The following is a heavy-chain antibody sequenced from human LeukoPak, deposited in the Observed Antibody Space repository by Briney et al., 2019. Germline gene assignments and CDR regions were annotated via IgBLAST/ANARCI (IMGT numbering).Heavy chain of an antibody. D-gene: IGHD6-19*01. CDR3: ARDGRGAVAGFDY. Sequence: DGSLRLSCAASGFTFSTYSMNWVRQAPGKGLEWVSSISSSSSYIYYADSVKGRYTISRDNAKNSLYLQMNSLRGEDMAVYYCARDGRGAVAGFDYWGQRPLLPVSS. CDR2: ISSSSSYI. V-gene: IGHV3-21*01. J-gene: IGHJ4*02. CDR1: GFTFSTYS.